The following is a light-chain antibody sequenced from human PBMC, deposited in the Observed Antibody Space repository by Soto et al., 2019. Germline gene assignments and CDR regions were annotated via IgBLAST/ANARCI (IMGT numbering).Light chain of an antibody. CDR3: PTWGTGMEV. CDR1: SGHSSYA. Sequence: QPVLTQSPSASASLGASVKLTCTLSSGHSSYAIAWHQQQPEKGPRYLMKLNSDGSHSKGDGIPDRSSGSSSGAARYLTIASLDEEDEDYYYCPTWGTGMEVFGGGTKLTVL. V-gene: IGLV4-69*01. CDR2: LNSDGSH. J-gene: IGLJ2*01.